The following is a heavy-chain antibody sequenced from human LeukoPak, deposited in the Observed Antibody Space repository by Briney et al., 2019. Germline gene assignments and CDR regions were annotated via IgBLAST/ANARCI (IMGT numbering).Heavy chain of an antibody. CDR3: ARTAYYYDSSGYDDAFDI. CDR2: IKQDGSEK. CDR1: GSTFGNYY. D-gene: IGHD3-22*01. V-gene: IGHV3-7*03. J-gene: IGHJ3*02. Sequence: GGSLRLSCAASGSTFGNYYMSWVRQAPGQGLEWVANIKQDGSEKYYVDSVKGRFTISRDNAKNSLYLQMNSLRAEDTAVYYCARTAYYYDSSGYDDAFDIWGQGTMVTVSS.